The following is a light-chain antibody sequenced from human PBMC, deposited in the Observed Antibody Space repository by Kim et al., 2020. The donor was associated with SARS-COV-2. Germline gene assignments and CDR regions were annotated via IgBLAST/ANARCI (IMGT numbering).Light chain of an antibody. CDR2: AAS. CDR3: QKYNSAPALT. J-gene: IGKJ4*01. CDR1: QGISNY. Sequence: SVGDRVTLTCRASQGISNYLAWYQQKPGKIPRLLIYAASTLQSGVSSRFSGSGSGTDFTLTISSLQPEDFATYYCQKYNSAPALTFGGGTKVDIK. V-gene: IGKV1-27*01.